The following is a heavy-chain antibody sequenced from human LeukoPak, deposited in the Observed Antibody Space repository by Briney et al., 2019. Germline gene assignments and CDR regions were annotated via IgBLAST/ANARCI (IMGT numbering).Heavy chain of an antibody. CDR2: ISYDGSNK. CDR1: GFTFSSYG. V-gene: IGHV3-30*18. CDR3: AKTIRAFVICSSTSCYAYDY. D-gene: IGHD2-2*01. Sequence: GRSLRLSCAASGFTFSSYGMHWVRQAPGKGLEWGAVISYDGSNKYYADSVKGRFTISRDNSKNTLYLQMNSLRAEDTAVYYCAKTIRAFVICSSTSCYAYDYWGQGTLVTVSS. J-gene: IGHJ4*02.